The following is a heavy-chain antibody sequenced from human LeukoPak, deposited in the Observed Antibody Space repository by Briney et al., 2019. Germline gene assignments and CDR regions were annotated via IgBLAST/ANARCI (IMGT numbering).Heavy chain of an antibody. CDR3: ARATDYYFDH. CDR1: GFMFGSYE. CDR2: IRGGGSAI. Sequence: GGSLRLSCAASGFMFGSYEMNWVRQAPGKGLEWVSSIRGGGSAIYYADSVRGRFTISSDNAKNSLYLQMNSLRAEDTAVYYCARATDYYFDHWGRGTLVTVSS. V-gene: IGHV3-48*03. J-gene: IGHJ2*01. D-gene: IGHD4-11*01.